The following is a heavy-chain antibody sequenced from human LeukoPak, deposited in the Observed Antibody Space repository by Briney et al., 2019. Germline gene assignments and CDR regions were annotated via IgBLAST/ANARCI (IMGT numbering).Heavy chain of an antibody. J-gene: IGHJ4*02. CDR3: ATDITWVATNTY. V-gene: IGHV3-15*01. CDR2: IKSNTDGGTA. Sequence: GGSLRLSCAASGFTFNNAWMSWVRQAPGKGLEWVGRIKSNTDGGTADYAAPVKGRFTISRDDSKNTLYLQMNSLNTEDTAVYYCATDITWVATNTYWGQGTLVTVSS. CDR1: GFTFNNAW. D-gene: IGHD5-12*01.